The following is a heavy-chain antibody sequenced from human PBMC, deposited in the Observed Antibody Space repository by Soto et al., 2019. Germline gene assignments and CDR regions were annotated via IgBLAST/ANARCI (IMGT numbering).Heavy chain of an antibody. J-gene: IGHJ4*02. V-gene: IGHV1-69*04. CDR3: ARGYYGSGFKDY. D-gene: IGHD3-10*01. Sequence: ASVKVSCKTSGYSFTDYDIHWVRQAPGQGLEWMGRIIPILGIANYAQKFQGRVTITADKSTSTAYMELSSLRSEDTAVYYCARGYYGSGFKDYWGQGTLVTVSS. CDR1: GYSFTDYD. CDR2: IIPILGIA.